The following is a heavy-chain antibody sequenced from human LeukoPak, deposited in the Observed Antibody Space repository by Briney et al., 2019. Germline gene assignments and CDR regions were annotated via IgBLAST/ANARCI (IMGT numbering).Heavy chain of an antibody. D-gene: IGHD1-20*01. Sequence: GGSLRLSCAASGFTFTTYGMSWVRQAPGKGLEWVSSISGSDDSLYYIDSVKGRFTTSRDNAKNTVHLQMNTLRAEDTAIYYCAKGVNPGYNPGWSNFDYWDQGTLVTVSS. CDR2: ISGSDDSL. CDR1: GFTFTTYG. CDR3: AKGVNPGYNPGWSNFDY. V-gene: IGHV3-23*01. J-gene: IGHJ4*02.